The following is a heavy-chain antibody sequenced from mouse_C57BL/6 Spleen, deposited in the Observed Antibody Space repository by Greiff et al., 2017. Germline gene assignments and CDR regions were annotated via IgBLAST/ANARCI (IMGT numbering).Heavy chain of an antibody. V-gene: IGHV1-18*01. CDR3: ASSGYSYAMDY. CDR2: INPNNGGT. Sequence: EVQRVESGPELVKPGASVKIPCKASGYTFTDYNMDWVKQSHGKSLEWIGDINPNNGGTIYNQKFKGKATLTVDKSSSTAYMELRSLTAEDTAAYYCASSGYSYAMDYWGQGTSVTVSS. J-gene: IGHJ4*01. CDR1: GYTFTDYN. D-gene: IGHD3-2*02.